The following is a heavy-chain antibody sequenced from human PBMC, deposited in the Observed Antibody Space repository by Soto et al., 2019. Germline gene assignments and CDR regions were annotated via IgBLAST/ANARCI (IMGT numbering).Heavy chain of an antibody. CDR1: GYTFTSYD. J-gene: IGHJ6*03. CDR3: ARASWVEMDYYDYYMDV. V-gene: IGHV1-8*01. Sequence: QVQLVQSGAEVKKPGASVKVSCKASGYTFTSYDINWVRQATGQGLEWMGWMNPNSGNTGYAQKFQGRVTMTRNTSISTAYMELSSLRSEDTAVYYCARASWVEMDYYDYYMDVWGKGTTVTVSS. D-gene: IGHD7-27*01. CDR2: MNPNSGNT.